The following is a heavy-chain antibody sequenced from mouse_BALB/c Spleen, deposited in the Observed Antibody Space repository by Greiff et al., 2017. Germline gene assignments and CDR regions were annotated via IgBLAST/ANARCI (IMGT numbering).Heavy chain of an antibody. V-gene: IGHV5-6*01. Sequence: EVKLVESGGDLVKPGGSLKLSCAASGFTFSSYGMSWVRQTPDKRLEWVATISSGGSYTYYPDSVKGRFTISRDNAKNTLYLQMSSLKSEDTAMYYCARQTTTTVVPYAMDYWGQGTSVTVSS. CDR3: ARQTTTTVVPYAMDY. CDR1: GFTFSSYG. J-gene: IGHJ4*01. D-gene: IGHD1-1*01. CDR2: ISSGGSYT.